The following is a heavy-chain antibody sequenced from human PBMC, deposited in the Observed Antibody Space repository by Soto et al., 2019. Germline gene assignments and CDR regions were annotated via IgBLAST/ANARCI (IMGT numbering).Heavy chain of an antibody. Sequence: QVQLVESGGGVVQPGRSLRLSCAASGFTFGSYAMYWVRQAPGKGLEWVAVISYDGSNKYYADSVKGRFTISRDNSKNTLYLQMNSLRPEDTAVYYCARGTTKYYYYGMDVWGQGTTVTVSS. J-gene: IGHJ6*02. V-gene: IGHV3-30-3*01. CDR1: GFTFGSYA. CDR2: ISYDGSNK. CDR3: ARGTTKYYYYGMDV. D-gene: IGHD4-4*01.